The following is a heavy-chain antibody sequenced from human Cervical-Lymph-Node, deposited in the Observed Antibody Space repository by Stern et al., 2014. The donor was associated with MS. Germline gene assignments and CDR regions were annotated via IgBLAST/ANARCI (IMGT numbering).Heavy chain of an antibody. D-gene: IGHD3-3*01. V-gene: IGHV1-69*01. CDR1: GGRFTHYA. Sequence: QVQLVQSGAEVKRPGSSVKISCKTSGGRFTHYAFNWLRQAPGQGLEWIGGIIPIFDTANYAQNCQGRVTIPADGSKNTTYMDLSSLKSEDTAVYYCARGSPYYDFWTTYYGHFEFWGPGTLVTVSS. CDR2: IIPIFDTA. CDR3: ARGSPYYDFWTTYYGHFEF. J-gene: IGHJ4*02.